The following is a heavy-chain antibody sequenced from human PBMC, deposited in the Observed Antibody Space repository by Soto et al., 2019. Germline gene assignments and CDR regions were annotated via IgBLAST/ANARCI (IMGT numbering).Heavy chain of an antibody. J-gene: IGHJ6*02. D-gene: IGHD2-15*01. CDR1: GFTFSAYA. Sequence: HPGGSLRLSCEGSGFTFSAYAMNWVRQAPGKGLEWVSYISSRSDTLYYADSVKGRFTISRDNAKNSVYLQVNNLRDEDTAVYYCARDWDIGIRAVPIPNYNYGMDVWGQGTTVTVSS. V-gene: IGHV3-48*02. CDR3: ARDWDIGIRAVPIPNYNYGMDV. CDR2: ISSRSDTL.